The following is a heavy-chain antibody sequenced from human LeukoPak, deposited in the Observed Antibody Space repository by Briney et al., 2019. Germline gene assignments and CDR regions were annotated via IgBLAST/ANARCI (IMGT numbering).Heavy chain of an antibody. D-gene: IGHD4-17*01. CDR2: IYSSGST. V-gene: IGHV3-53*01. J-gene: IGHJ4*02. CDR1: GFTVSSNY. Sequence: GGSLRLSCAASGFTVSSNYMSWVRQAPGKGLEWVSVIYSSGSTYYADSVKGRFTISRDNSKNTLYLQMNSLRAEDTAVYYCVRGDYGDYTLFDYWGQGTLVTVSS. CDR3: VRGDYGDYTLFDY.